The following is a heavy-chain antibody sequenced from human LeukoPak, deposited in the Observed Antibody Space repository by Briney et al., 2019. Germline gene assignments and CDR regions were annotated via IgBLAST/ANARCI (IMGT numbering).Heavy chain of an antibody. CDR3: ARHPSSPYSSSWFDY. Sequence: SETLSLTCTVSGGSISSYYWSWIRQPPGKGLEWIGYIYYSGSTNYNPSLKSRVTISVDTSKNQFSLKLSSVTAADTAVYYCARHPSSPYSSSWFDYWGQGTLVTVSS. CDR2: IYYSGST. J-gene: IGHJ4*02. D-gene: IGHD6-13*01. V-gene: IGHV4-59*08. CDR1: GGSISSYY.